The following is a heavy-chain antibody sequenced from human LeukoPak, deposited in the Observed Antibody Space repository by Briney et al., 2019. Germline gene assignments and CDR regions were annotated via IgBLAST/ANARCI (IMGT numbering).Heavy chain of an antibody. V-gene: IGHV1-18*01. CDR1: GYTFTSYG. CDR3: ARAQSYYDFWSGPSHYLDY. D-gene: IGHD3-3*01. Sequence: GASVKVSCKASGYTFTSYGISWVRQAPGQGLEWMGWISAYNGNTNYAQKLQGRVTMTTDTSTSTAYMELRSLRSDDTAVYYCARAQSYYDFWSGPSHYLDYWGQGTPVTVSS. CDR2: ISAYNGNT. J-gene: IGHJ4*02.